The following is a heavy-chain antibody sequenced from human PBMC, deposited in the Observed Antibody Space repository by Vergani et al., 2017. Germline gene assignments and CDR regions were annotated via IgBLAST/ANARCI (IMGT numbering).Heavy chain of an antibody. CDR2: IKQYGSEE. D-gene: IGHD5-12*01. CDR3: TKGSRGYTGYFFDY. CDR1: GFLFSDYW. Sequence: EVQLVESGGGLVQPGGSLRLSCAASGFLFSDYWLNWVRQSPGGELEWVAKIKQYGSEEFYVDSVKGRFTISRDNSKNTLHLQMNSLRADDTAVYYCTKGSRGYTGYFFDYWGQGTLATVSS. J-gene: IGHJ4*02. V-gene: IGHV3-7*03.